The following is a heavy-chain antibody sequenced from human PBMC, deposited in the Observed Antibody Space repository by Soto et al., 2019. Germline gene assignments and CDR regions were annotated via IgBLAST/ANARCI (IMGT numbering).Heavy chain of an antibody. J-gene: IGHJ4*02. CDR1: GYTFTGYY. CDR3: ASSLADDFWSSDY. Sequence: ASVKVSWKASGYTFTGYYMHWVRQAPGQRLEWMGWINAGNGNTKYSQKFQGRVTITRDTSASTAYMELSSLRSEDTAVYYCASSLADDFWSSDYWGQGTLVTVSS. CDR2: INAGNGNT. D-gene: IGHD3-3*01. V-gene: IGHV1-3*01.